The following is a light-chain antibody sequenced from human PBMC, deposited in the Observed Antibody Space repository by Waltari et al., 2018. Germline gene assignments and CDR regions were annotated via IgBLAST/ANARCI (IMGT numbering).Light chain of an antibody. Sequence: VVTQSPATLSLSPGERATLSCTASERVSNSLAWYQQKPGQGPRLLIYEASNRATGIPARFSGSGSGTDFTLTINNVEPEDFALYFCQQRFSWPPTFGGGTKVDI. CDR2: EAS. V-gene: IGKV3-11*01. CDR1: ERVSNS. J-gene: IGKJ4*01. CDR3: QQRFSWPPT.